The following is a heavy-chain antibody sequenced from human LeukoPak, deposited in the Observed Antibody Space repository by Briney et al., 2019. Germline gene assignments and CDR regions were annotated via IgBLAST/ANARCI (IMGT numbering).Heavy chain of an antibody. J-gene: IGHJ4*02. Sequence: SETLSLTCTVSGGSISSSSYYWGWIRQPPGKGLEWIGSIYYSGSTYYNPSLKSRVTISVDTSKNQFSLKLSSVTAADTAVYYCARAIVYGAFFDYWGQGTLVTVSS. CDR2: IYYSGST. CDR3: ARAIVYGAFFDY. CDR1: GGSISSSSYY. D-gene: IGHD4-17*01. V-gene: IGHV4-39*07.